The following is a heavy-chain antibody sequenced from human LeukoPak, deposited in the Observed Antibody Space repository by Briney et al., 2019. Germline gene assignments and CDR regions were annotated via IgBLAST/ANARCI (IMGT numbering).Heavy chain of an antibody. D-gene: IGHD3/OR15-3a*01. CDR3: GRGGYDFDA. CDR2: IYYDGSNI. CDR1: AYG. Sequence: PGRSLTLSCAASAYGMHWVRQAPGKGLEWVAFIYYDGSNIYYADYVKGRFTISRDISKNTLYLQMDSLRAEDTAVYYCGRGGYDFDAWGPGTTVSVFS. J-gene: IGHJ6*02. V-gene: IGHV3-33*01.